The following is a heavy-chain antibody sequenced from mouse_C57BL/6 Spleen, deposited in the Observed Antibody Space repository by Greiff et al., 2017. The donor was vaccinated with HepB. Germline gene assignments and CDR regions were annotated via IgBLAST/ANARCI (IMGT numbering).Heavy chain of an antibody. CDR3: ERNYGSSPYYAMDY. CDR1: GYTFTSYT. CDR2: INPSSGYT. J-gene: IGHJ4*01. V-gene: IGHV1-4*01. Sequence: QVQLQQSGAELARPGASVKMSCKASGYTFTSYTMHWVKQRPGQGLEWIGYINPSSGYTKYNQKFKDKATLTADKSSSTAYMQLSSLTSEDSAVYYCERNYGSSPYYAMDYWGQGTSVTVSS. D-gene: IGHD1-1*01.